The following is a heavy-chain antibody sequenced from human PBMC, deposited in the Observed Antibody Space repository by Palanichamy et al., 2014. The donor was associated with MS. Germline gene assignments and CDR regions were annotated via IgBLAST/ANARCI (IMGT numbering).Heavy chain of an antibody. CDR2: INSDGSST. J-gene: IGHJ5*02. CDR1: GFTFSSYW. CDR3: ARNRYNWNYVVWFDP. D-gene: IGHD1-7*01. V-gene: IGHV3-74*01. Sequence: EVQLVESGGGLVQPGGSLRLSCAASGFTFSSYWMHWVRQAPGKGLVWVSRINSDGSSTSCADSVKGRFTISRDNAKNTLYLQMNSLRAEDTAVYYCARNRYNWNYVVWFDPWGQGTLVTVSS.